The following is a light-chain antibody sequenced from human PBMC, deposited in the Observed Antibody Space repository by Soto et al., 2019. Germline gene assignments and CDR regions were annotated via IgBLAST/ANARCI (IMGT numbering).Light chain of an antibody. J-gene: IGKJ1*01. CDR2: GAS. CDR3: QQRYTTPT. CDR1: HSISSY. V-gene: IGKV1-39*01. Sequence: DIQMTQSPSSLSASVGDRVTITCRASHSISSYLNWYQQKPGKAPKLLIYGASSLQSGVPPRISGSGSGTDFTLTISSLQPEDFATYYCQQRYTTPTFGQGTKVEIK.